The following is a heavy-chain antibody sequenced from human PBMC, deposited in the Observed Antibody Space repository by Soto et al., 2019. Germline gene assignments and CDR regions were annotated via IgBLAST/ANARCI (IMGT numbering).Heavy chain of an antibody. D-gene: IGHD3-3*01. V-gene: IGHV3-23*01. CDR2: ISGNGIAT. CDR1: GFILSDHA. J-gene: IGHJ6*02. Sequence: AGGSLRLSCEASGFILSDHAMSWFRQAPGKGLEWVSAISGNGIATYYADSVKGRFTISRDNSKNTLYLQMNRLRADDTAAYSCAREGTTFFGVVIIPNYYYGMYVSGQWTTATVSS. CDR3: AREGTTFFGVVIIPNYYYGMYV.